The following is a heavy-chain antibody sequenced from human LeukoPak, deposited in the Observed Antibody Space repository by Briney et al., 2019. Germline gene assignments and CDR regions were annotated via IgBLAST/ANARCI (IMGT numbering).Heavy chain of an antibody. V-gene: IGHV3-30-3*01. CDR1: GFIFSSYA. D-gene: IGHD3-10*01. CDR3: AREMARGVVPDY. J-gene: IGHJ4*02. Sequence: GGSLRLSCAASGFIFSSYAMYWVRQAPGKGLEWVAVISSNGNNKYYADSVKGRFTISRDTSKNTLYLQMNSLRGEDTAVYYCAREMARGVVPDYWGQGTLVTVPS. CDR2: ISSNGNNK.